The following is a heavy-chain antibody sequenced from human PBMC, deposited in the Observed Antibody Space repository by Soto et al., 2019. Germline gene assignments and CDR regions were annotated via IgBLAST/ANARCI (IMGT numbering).Heavy chain of an antibody. CDR1: GGSFSGYY. V-gene: IGHV4-34*01. J-gene: IGHJ3*02. D-gene: IGHD3-3*01. Sequence: QVQLQQWGAGLLKPSETLSLTCAVYGGSFSGYYWSWIRQPPGKGLEWIGEINHSGSTNYNPSLTTRVTLSVNTSTNQCSLELSSVTAADTAVYYGARLALRFHGAFDIWGQGTMVTVSS. CDR3: ARLALRFHGAFDI. CDR2: INHSGST.